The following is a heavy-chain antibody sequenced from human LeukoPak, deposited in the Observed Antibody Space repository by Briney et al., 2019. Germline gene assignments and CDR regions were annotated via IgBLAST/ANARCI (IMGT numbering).Heavy chain of an antibody. CDR1: GDSVNVNSYS. CDR2: IYYSGST. V-gene: IGHV4-39*07. CDR3: ARVRDSSWGY. D-gene: IGHD6-13*01. J-gene: IGHJ4*02. Sequence: SETLSLTCTVSGDSVNVNSYSWGWIRQPPGEGLEWIGSIYYSGSTYYNPSLKSRVTISVDTSKNQFSLKLSSVTAADTAVYYCARVRDSSWGYWGQGTLVTVSS.